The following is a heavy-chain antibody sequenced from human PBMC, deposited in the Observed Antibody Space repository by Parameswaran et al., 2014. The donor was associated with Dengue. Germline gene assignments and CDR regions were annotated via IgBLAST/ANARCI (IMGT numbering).Heavy chain of an antibody. CDR2: IYYSGST. Sequence: SETLSLTCTVSGGSISSYYWSWIRQPPGKGLEWIGYIYYSGSTNYNPSLKSRVTISVDTSKNQFSLKLSSVTAADTAVYYCARGKGRAGVVTGDWFDPWGQGTLVTVSS. CDR1: GGSISSYY. D-gene: IGHD3-3*01. V-gene: IGHV4-59*12. J-gene: IGHJ5*02. CDR3: ARGKGRAGVVTGDWFDP.